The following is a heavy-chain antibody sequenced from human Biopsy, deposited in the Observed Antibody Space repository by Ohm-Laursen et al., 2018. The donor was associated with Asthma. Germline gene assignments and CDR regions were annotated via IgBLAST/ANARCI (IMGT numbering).Heavy chain of an antibody. J-gene: IGHJ4*02. V-gene: IGHV2-5*02. CDR1: GFSLSTSGGG. Sequence: TQTLTLTCTFSGFSLSTSGGGVGWIRQPPGKALEWLGNIYWDDDKRYSPSLQGRLTITRDTPKDQVVLTVTNMGPVDTGTYYCVHTLVGLKAFDFWGQGTLVTVSS. CDR3: VHTLVGLKAFDF. CDR2: IYWDDDK. D-gene: IGHD1-26*01.